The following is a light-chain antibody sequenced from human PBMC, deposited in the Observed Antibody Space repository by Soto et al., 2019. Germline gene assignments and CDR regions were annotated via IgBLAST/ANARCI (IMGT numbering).Light chain of an antibody. V-gene: IGLV1-36*01. Sequence: QSVLTQPPSVSEAPRQRVTISCSGSSSNIVNNAVNWYQQPPGKAPKLLIYYDDLLPSGVSDRFSGSKSGTSASLAISGLQSEDEADYYCAAWDDSLNGRVFGGGTKLTVL. CDR1: SSNIVNNA. J-gene: IGLJ3*02. CDR2: YDD. CDR3: AAWDDSLNGRV.